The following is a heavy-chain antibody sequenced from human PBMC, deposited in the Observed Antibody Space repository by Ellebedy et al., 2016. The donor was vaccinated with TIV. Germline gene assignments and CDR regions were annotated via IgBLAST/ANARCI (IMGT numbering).Heavy chain of an antibody. CDR3: AKEAVVDTSWDYYYYMDV. Sequence: GESLKISXAASGFTFSSYAMSWVRQAPGKGLEWVSAISGSGGSTYYADSVKGRFTISRDNSKNTLYLQMNSLRAEDTAVYYCAKEAVVDTSWDYYYYMDVWGKGTTVTVSS. J-gene: IGHJ6*03. CDR2: ISGSGGST. D-gene: IGHD2-21*01. V-gene: IGHV3-23*01. CDR1: GFTFSSYA.